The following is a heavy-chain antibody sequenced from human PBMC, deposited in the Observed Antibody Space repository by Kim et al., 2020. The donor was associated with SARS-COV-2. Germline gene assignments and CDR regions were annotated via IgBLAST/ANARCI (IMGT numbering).Heavy chain of an antibody. CDR2: INRSGTTI. CDR3: VRDRMGGAFDM. CDR1: GFTFSTYD. J-gene: IGHJ3*02. Sequence: GGSLRLSCATSGFTFSTYDMNWVRQAPGKGLEWLSFINRSGTTIYYADSVEGRFTISRDNAKNSLFLQMNSLRDEDTALYYCVRDRMGGAFDMWGQGTMVTVFS. V-gene: IGHV3-48*02. D-gene: IGHD3-16*01.